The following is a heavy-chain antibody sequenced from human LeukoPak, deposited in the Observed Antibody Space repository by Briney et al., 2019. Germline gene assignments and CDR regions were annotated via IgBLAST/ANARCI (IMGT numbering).Heavy chain of an antibody. D-gene: IGHD6-19*01. Sequence: ASVKVSCKASGYTFNVYYIHWVRQAPGQGLEWMGWINTNTGNPTYAQGFTGRFVFSLDTSVSTAYLQISSLKAEDTAVYYCARAFFGAVAGIGDYWGQGTLVTVSS. CDR2: INTNTGNP. CDR3: ARAFFGAVAGIGDY. CDR1: GYTFNVYY. J-gene: IGHJ4*02. V-gene: IGHV7-4-1*02.